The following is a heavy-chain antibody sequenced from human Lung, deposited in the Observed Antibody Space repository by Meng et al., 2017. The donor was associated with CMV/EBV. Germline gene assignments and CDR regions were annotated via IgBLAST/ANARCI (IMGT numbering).Heavy chain of an antibody. CDR3: ARPGSYGGTPYYFDY. D-gene: IGHD4-23*01. CDR1: GFTFSSYA. V-gene: IGHV3-30-3*01. CDR2: ISYDGSNK. Sequence: SCAASGFTFSSYAMHWVRQAPGKGLEWVAVISYDGSNKYYADSVKGRFTISRDNSKNTLYLQMNSLRAEDTAVYYCARPGSYGGTPYYFDYWGQGPLVTVSS. J-gene: IGHJ4*02.